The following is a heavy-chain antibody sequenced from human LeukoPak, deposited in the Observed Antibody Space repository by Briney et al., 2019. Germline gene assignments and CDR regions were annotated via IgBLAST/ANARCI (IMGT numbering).Heavy chain of an antibody. CDR1: GFTFSDYY. J-gene: IGHJ3*01. CDR2: IGRDGSEK. D-gene: IGHD6-19*01. CDR3: ARDPDSSGTDAFDV. Sequence: PGGSLRLSCAAPGFTFSDYYMSWVRQAPGKGLEWVANIGRDGSEKYYLDSVRGRFTISRDNAKNSLYLQMDSLRVEDAAMYYCARDPDSSGTDAFDVWGQGTVVTVSS. V-gene: IGHV3-7*03.